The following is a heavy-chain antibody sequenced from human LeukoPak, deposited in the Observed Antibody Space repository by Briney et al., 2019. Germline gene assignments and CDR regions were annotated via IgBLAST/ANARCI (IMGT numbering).Heavy chain of an antibody. V-gene: IGHV1-8*01. J-gene: IGHJ4*02. D-gene: IGHD3-16*01. CDR1: GYTFTNYE. Sequence: ASVKVSCKASGYTFTNYEINWVRQAAGQGLEWMGWTNPNSGDTGYVEKFQGRVTMTRDTSMNTAYMELSSLRSEDTAVYYRTRSGFGGGFHFDYWGQGTPVTVSS. CDR2: TNPNSGDT. CDR3: TRSGFGGGFHFDY.